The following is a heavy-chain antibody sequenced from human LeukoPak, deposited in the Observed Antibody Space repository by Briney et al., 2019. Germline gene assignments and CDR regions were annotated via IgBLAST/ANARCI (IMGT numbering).Heavy chain of an antibody. V-gene: IGHV1-69*05. CDR1: GGTFSSYA. Sequence: GASVKVSCKASGGTFSSYAISWVRQAPGQGLEWMGGIIPIFGTANYAQKFQGRVTITTDESTSTAYMELSSLRSEDTAVYYCASVGYSGLYGAPDYWGQGTLVTVSS. CDR3: ASVGYSGLYGAPDY. CDR2: IIPIFGTA. D-gene: IGHD5-12*01. J-gene: IGHJ4*02.